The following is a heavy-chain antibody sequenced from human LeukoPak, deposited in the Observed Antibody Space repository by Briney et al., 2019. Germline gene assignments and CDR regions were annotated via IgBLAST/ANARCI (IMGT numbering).Heavy chain of an antibody. Sequence: GALSLSFAASGFPFSSYAMSWVRQAPGKGLEWVSGINTSGGSTAYADSVKGRFTISRDNPRNTLYMQMNSLRAEDTALYYCAIMHPYYDGNGYWVQWGQGTLVTVSS. D-gene: IGHD3-22*01. CDR3: AIMHPYYDGNGYWVQ. CDR1: GFPFSSYA. CDR2: INTSGGST. V-gene: IGHV3-23*01. J-gene: IGHJ4*02.